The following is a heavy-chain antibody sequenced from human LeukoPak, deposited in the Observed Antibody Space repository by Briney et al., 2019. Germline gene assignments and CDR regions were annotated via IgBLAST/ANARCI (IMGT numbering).Heavy chain of an antibody. CDR2: IYPGDSDT. D-gene: IGHD2-2*01. CDR1: GYSFTSYW. J-gene: IGHJ6*02. V-gene: IGHV5-51*01. Sequence: GESLKISCKGSGYSFTSYWIGWVRQMPGKGLEWMGIIYPGDSDTRCSPSFQGQVTISADKSISTAYLQWSSLKASDTAMYYCARYGGVVPAAPYYYYGMDVWGQGTTVTVSS. CDR3: ARYGGVVPAAPYYYYGMDV.